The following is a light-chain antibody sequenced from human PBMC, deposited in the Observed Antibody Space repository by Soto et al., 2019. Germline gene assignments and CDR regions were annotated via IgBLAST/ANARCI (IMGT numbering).Light chain of an antibody. V-gene: IGLV2-14*03. CDR3: CSYTTSISRYV. CDR2: DVS. J-gene: IGLJ1*01. Sequence: QSALTQPASVSGSPGQSITISCTGTSSDVGAYNYVSWFQHYPGKAPKLMIYDVSDRPSGVSNRFSGSKSVNTASLTISGLQAEDEADFYCCSYTTSISRYVFGTGTKVTVL. CDR1: SSDVGAYNY.